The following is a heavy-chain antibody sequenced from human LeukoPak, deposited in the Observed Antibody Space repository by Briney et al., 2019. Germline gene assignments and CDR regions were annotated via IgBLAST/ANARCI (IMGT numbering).Heavy chain of an antibody. CDR3: ARDPDPYYDSSGYSDC. D-gene: IGHD3-22*01. Sequence: SETLSLSCNVSGGTITSRSNYWGWLRPPPGNGLVWLRSIDYSGSTYYNPSLKSRVTISVDTSKYQFSLKLSSVTAADTAVYYCARDPDPYYDSSGYSDCWGQGTLVTVSS. CDR1: GGTITSRSNY. J-gene: IGHJ4*02. CDR2: IDYSGST. V-gene: IGHV4-39*07.